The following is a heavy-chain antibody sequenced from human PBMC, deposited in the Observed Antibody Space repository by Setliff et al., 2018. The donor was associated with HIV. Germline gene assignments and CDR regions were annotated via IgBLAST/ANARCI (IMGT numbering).Heavy chain of an antibody. D-gene: IGHD5-18*01. J-gene: IGHJ4*02. CDR3: AKEKIGIQLWYGVVDY. Sequence: PGGSLRLSCAASGFTFSSNAMSWVRQAPEKGLEWVSAISGSGGSTYYADSVKGRFTISRDNSKNTLYLQMNSLRAEDTAVYYCAKEKIGIQLWYGVVDYWGQGTLVTVSS. CDR2: ISGSGGST. CDR1: GFTFSSNA. V-gene: IGHV3-23*01.